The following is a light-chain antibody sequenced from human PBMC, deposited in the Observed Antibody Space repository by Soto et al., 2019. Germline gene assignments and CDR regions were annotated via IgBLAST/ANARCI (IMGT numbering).Light chain of an antibody. V-gene: IGLV2-14*03. CDR1: SGDIGGYNY. J-gene: IGLJ1*01. Sequence: QFALTQPASVSGSPGQSIAISCTGTSGDIGGYNYVSWYQQHPGRAPKLMIYDVSNRPSGVSTRFSGSKSDNTASLTISGLQPQDEGDYYCLSYTTSSTYVFGTGTKVTVL. CDR2: DVS. CDR3: LSYTTSSTYV.